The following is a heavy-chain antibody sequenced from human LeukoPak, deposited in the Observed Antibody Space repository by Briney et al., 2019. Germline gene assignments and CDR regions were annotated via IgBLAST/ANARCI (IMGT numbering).Heavy chain of an antibody. CDR3: ASGLITIFVVAPGAFDI. Sequence: GESLKISCKGSGYSFTSYWIGWVRQMPGKGLEGMGIIYPGDSDTRYSPSFQGQVTISADKSIGTAYLQWSSLKASDTAMYYCASGLITIFVVAPGAFDIWGQGTMVTVSS. J-gene: IGHJ3*02. D-gene: IGHD3-3*01. CDR1: GYSFTSYW. V-gene: IGHV5-51*01. CDR2: IYPGDSDT.